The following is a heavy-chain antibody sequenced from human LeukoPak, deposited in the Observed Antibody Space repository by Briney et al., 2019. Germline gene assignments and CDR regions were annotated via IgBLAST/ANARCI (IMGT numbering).Heavy chain of an antibody. D-gene: IGHD2-2*02. CDR3: ASRGLGYCSNTSCYTGGYLFDY. J-gene: IGHJ4*02. Sequence: ASVKVSCKASGGTFSSYAISWVRQAPGQGLEWMGGIIPIFGTANYAQKFQGRVTITADESTSTAYMELSSLRSEDTAVYYCASRGLGYCSNTSCYTGGYLFDYWGQGTQVTVSS. CDR1: GGTFSSYA. CDR2: IIPIFGTA. V-gene: IGHV1-69*01.